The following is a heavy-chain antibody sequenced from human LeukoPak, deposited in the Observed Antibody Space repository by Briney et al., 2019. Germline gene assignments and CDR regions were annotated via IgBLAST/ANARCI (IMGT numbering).Heavy chain of an antibody. CDR3: AKGVVVAPDVTPFDY. CDR2: ISGRGASK. Sequence: GGSLRLSCAVSGLTFNNYAMSWVRQAPGKGLEWVSGISGRGASKYYADSVKGRFTISRDNSKNTLYLQMNSLKAEDTAVYYCAKGVVVAPDVTPFDYWGQGTLVTVSS. J-gene: IGHJ4*02. D-gene: IGHD2-2*01. CDR1: GLTFNNYA. V-gene: IGHV3-23*01.